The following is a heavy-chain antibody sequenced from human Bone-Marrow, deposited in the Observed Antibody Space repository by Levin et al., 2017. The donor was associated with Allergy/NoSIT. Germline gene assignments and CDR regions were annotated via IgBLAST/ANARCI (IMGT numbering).Heavy chain of an antibody. CDR2: ISSSTNII. J-gene: IGHJ4*02. D-gene: IGHD1-26*01. Sequence: PGGSLRLSCAASGFTFSDYYMTWIRQAPGKGLEWVSFISSSTNIIYYADSVKGRFTISRDNAKESLFLQMNSLRAEDTAIYYCARGGRLAWDLPTHWGQGTLVTVSS. CDR1: GFTFSDYY. V-gene: IGHV3-11*01. CDR3: ARGGRLAWDLPTH.